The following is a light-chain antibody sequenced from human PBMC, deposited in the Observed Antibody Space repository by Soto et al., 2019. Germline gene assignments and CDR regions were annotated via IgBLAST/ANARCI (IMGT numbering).Light chain of an antibody. V-gene: IGKV3-11*01. CDR2: YAA. CDR1: QSVSSSY. Sequence: IVLTHSAATLSLSPGERATLSCRASQSVSSSYLVWYQQKPGQAPRLLIYYAATRGTGSPARCSGGSCGTNFSPTISSRVHEDFAVYYCQQRSNWPPLTFGGGTKVDI. J-gene: IGKJ4*01. CDR3: QQRSNWPPLT.